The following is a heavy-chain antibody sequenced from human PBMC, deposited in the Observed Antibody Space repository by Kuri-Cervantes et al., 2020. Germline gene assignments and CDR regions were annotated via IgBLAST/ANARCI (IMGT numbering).Heavy chain of an antibody. Sequence: GESLKISCAASGFTFSDYYMSWIRQAPGKGLEWISYISGGGSTMYYADSVKGRFTISRDNAKNSLYLQMNSLRAEDTAVYYCARDYYDSSGHSYWGQGTLVTVSS. D-gene: IGHD3-22*01. J-gene: IGHJ4*02. V-gene: IGHV3-11*04. CDR1: GFTFSDYY. CDR3: ARDYYDSSGHSY. CDR2: ISGGGSTM.